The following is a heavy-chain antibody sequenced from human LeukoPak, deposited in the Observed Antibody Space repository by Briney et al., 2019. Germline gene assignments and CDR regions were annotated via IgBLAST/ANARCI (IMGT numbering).Heavy chain of an antibody. Sequence: GGSLRLSCAASGFTFSSYAMSWVRQAPGKGLEWVSAISGSGGSTYYADSVKGRFTISRDNSKNTLYLQMSSLRAEDTAVYYCVRDTSYCSGGRCFATYSFDHWGQGTRVTVSS. D-gene: IGHD2-15*01. CDR1: GFTFSSYA. CDR3: VRDTSYCSGGRCFATYSFDH. V-gene: IGHV3-23*01. J-gene: IGHJ4*02. CDR2: ISGSGGST.